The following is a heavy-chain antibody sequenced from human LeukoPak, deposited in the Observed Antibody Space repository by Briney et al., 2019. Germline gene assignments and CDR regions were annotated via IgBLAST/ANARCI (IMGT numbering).Heavy chain of an antibody. CDR1: GYTFTGYY. J-gene: IGHJ4*02. Sequence: ASVKVSCKASGYTFTGYYMHWVRQAPGQGLEWKGWINPNSGGTNYAQKFQGWVTMTRDTSISTAYMELSRLRSDDTAVYYCARANHFDWFKPTSIYFDYWGQGTLVTVSP. V-gene: IGHV1-2*04. CDR3: ARANHFDWFKPTSIYFDY. D-gene: IGHD3-9*01. CDR2: INPNSGGT.